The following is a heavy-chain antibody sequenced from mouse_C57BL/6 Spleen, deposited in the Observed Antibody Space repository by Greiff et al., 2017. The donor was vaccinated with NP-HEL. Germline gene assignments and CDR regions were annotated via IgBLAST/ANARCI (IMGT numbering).Heavy chain of an antibody. J-gene: IGHJ4*01. CDR3: ARYGYDYAMDY. V-gene: IGHV2-2*01. Sequence: VQLQQSGPGLVQPSQSLSITCTVSGFSLTSYGVHWVRQSPGKGLEWLGVLWCGGSTDYNAAFISRLSISKDNSKSQVFFKMNSLQADETAIYYCARYGYDYAMDYWGQGTSVTVSS. D-gene: IGHD2-2*01. CDR2: LWCGGST. CDR1: GFSLTSYG.